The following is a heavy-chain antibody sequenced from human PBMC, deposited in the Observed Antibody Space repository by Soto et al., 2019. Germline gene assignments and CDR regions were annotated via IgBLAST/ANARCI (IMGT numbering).Heavy chain of an antibody. CDR3: ARGSSKSGYYYYGMDV. D-gene: IGHD4-4*01. V-gene: IGHV3-21*01. J-gene: IGHJ6*02. CDR1: GFTFSSYS. CDR2: ISSSSSYI. Sequence: EVQLVESGGGLVKPGGSLRLSCAASGFTFSSYSMNWVRQAPGKGLEWVSSISSSSSYIYYEDSVKGRFTISRDNAKQSLYLQMSSLRAEDTAVYYCARGSSKSGYYYYGMDVWGQGTTVTVFS.